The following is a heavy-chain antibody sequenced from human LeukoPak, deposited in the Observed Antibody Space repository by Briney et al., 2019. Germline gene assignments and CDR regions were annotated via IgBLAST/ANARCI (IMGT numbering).Heavy chain of an antibody. CDR2: ISSSGRTM. J-gene: IGHJ4*02. V-gene: IGHV3-48*03. CDR3: ARGGDSSGYYVDY. D-gene: IGHD3-22*01. Sequence: GGSLRLSCAASGFTFSSYAMSCVRQAPGRGLEWVSYISSSGRTMYYADSVKGRFTISRDNAKNSLYLQMNSLRGEDTAIYYCARGGDSSGYYVDYWGQGTLVTVSS. CDR1: GFTFSSYA.